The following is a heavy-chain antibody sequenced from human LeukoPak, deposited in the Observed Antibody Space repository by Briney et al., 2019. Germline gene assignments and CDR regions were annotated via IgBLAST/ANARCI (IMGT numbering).Heavy chain of an antibody. D-gene: IGHD3-22*01. CDR1: GFTFSSYA. CDR3: ARDKDYYDSSGDFDY. V-gene: IGHV3-30-3*01. Sequence: GGSLRHSCAASGFTFSSYAMHWVRQAPGKGLEWVAVISYDGSNKYYADSVKGRFTISRDNSKNTLYLQMNSLRAEDTAVYYCARDKDYYDSSGDFDYXGQGTLVTVSS. CDR2: ISYDGSNK. J-gene: IGHJ4*02.